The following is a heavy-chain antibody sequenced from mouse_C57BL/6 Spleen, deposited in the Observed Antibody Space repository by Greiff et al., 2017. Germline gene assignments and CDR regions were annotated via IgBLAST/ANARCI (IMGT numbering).Heavy chain of an antibody. Sequence: QVQLQQPGAELVKPGASVKLSCKASGYTFTSYWMHWVKQRPGQGLEWIGMIHPNSGSTNYNEKFKSKATLTVDKSSSTAYMQLSSLTSEDSAVYYGARMITTVVADWYFDVWGTGTTVTVSS. D-gene: IGHD1-1*01. J-gene: IGHJ1*03. CDR3: ARMITTVVADWYFDV. V-gene: IGHV1-64*01. CDR1: GYTFTSYW. CDR2: IHPNSGST.